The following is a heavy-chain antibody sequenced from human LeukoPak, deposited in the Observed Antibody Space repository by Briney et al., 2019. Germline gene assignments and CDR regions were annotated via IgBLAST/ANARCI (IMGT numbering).Heavy chain of an antibody. CDR1: GGSFSGYY. Sequence: PSETLSLTCAVYGGSFSGYYWSWIRQPPGKGLEWIGEINHSGSTNYNPSLKSRVTISVDTSKNQFSLKLSSVTAADTAVYYCARGRPAARPAAFAIWGQGTMVTVSS. J-gene: IGHJ3*02. D-gene: IGHD6-6*01. V-gene: IGHV4-34*01. CDR3: ARGRPAARPAAFAI. CDR2: INHSGST.